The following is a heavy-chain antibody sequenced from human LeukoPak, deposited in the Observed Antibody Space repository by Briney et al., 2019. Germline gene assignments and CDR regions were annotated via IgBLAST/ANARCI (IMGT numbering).Heavy chain of an antibody. CDR3: ARVFTGGWYSSYYMDV. J-gene: IGHJ6*03. CDR2: MNPNSGNT. V-gene: IGHV1-8*03. D-gene: IGHD6-19*01. Sequence: ASVKVSCKASGHTFTSYDINWVRQATGQGLEWMGWMNPNSGNTGYAQKFQGRVTITRNTSISTAYMELSSLRSDDTAVYYCARVFTGGWYSSYYMDVWGKGTTVTVSS. CDR1: GHTFTSYD.